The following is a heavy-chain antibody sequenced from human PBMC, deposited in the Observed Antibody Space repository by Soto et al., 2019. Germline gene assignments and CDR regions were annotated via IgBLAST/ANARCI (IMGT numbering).Heavy chain of an antibody. V-gene: IGHV4-31*03. CDR2: IYHSGRT. CDR1: RGSISNGYYY. Sequence: SETLSLTCTVSRGSISNGYYYWSWVRQSPGKGLEWIGHIYHSGRTYYNPSLKSRVTISVDTSMNQFSLNLLSMTAADTAVYYCARSLWFLELCHPHYYGLAVRAQGTTVPVSS. J-gene: IGHJ6*02. CDR3: ARSLWFLELCHPHYYGLAV. D-gene: IGHD3-10*01.